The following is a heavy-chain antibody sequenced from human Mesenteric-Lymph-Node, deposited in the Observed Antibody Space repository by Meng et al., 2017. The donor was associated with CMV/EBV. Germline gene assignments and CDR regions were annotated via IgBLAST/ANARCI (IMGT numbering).Heavy chain of an antibody. CDR1: GGSISSGDYY. V-gene: IGHV4-30-4*08. D-gene: IGHD3-10*01. J-gene: IGHJ6*02. CDR3: ARQAMVRGNPYYYYYGMDV. Sequence: LRLSCTVSGGSISSGDYYWSWIRQPPGKGLEWIGYIYYSGSTYYNPSLKSRVTISVDTSKNQFSLKLSSVTAADTAVYYCARQAMVRGNPYYYYYGMDVWGQGTTVTVSS. CDR2: IYYSGST.